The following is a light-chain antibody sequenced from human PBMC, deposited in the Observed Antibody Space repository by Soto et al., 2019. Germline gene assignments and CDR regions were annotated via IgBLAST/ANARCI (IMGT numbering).Light chain of an antibody. J-gene: IGLJ1*01. CDR3: ISYAGSNFLHV. CDR1: SSDVGGYNY. V-gene: IGLV2-8*01. Sequence: QSVLTQPPSASGSPGQSVTISCTGTSSDVGGYNYVSWYQQHPGKAPKLMIYEVSKRPPGVPDRFSGSKSGNTASLTVSGLQAEDEADYYSISYAGSNFLHVFRTVTKVTVL. CDR2: EVS.